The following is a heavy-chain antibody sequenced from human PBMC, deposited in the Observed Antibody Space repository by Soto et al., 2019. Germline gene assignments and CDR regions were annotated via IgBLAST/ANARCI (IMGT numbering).Heavy chain of an antibody. CDR1: GGSFSGYY. Sequence: SETLSLTCAVYGGSFSGYYWSWIRQPPGKGLEWIGEINHSGSTNYNPSLKSRVTISVDTSKNQFSLKLSSVTAADTAVYYCARVLTTVTTFDYWGQGTLVTVSS. CDR3: ARVLTTVTTFDY. D-gene: IGHD4-17*01. J-gene: IGHJ4*02. V-gene: IGHV4-34*01. CDR2: INHSGST.